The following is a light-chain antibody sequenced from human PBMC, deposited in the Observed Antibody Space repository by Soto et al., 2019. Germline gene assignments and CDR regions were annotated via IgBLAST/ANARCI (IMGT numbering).Light chain of an antibody. J-gene: IGLJ2*01. Sequence: QSVLTQPASVSGSPGQSITISCTGTSSDVGAYNYVSWHQQHPGKAPKLMIFDVSNRPSGVSNRFSGSKSGNTASLTISGLQAEDEADYYCSSYTSNSIVIFGGGTNLTVL. CDR3: SSYTSNSIVI. CDR2: DVS. V-gene: IGLV2-14*03. CDR1: SSDVGAYNY.